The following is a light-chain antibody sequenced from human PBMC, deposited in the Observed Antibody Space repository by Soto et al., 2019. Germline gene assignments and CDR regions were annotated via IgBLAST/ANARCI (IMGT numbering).Light chain of an antibody. Sequence: RMTQAGSSLSATPVAIVPIPFRASQGISSYLAWYQQKPGKAPKLLIYKASTLKSGVPSRFSGSGSGTEFTLTISSLQPDDFATYYCQQYNSYSAFGQGPDVDI. CDR3: QQYNSYSA. CDR2: KAS. J-gene: IGKJ1*01. V-gene: IGKV1-8*01. CDR1: QGISSY.